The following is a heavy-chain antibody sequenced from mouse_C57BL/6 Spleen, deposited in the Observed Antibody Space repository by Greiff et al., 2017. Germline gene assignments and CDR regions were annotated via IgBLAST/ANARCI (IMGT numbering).Heavy chain of an antibody. D-gene: IGHD3-2*02. V-gene: IGHV5-16*01. CDR2: INYDGSST. CDR3: ARAHSSGYYFDY. J-gene: IGHJ2*01. CDR1: GFTFSDYY. Sequence: EVMLVESEGGLVQPGSSMKLSCTASGFTFSDYYMAWVRQVPEKGLEWVANINYDGSSTYYLDSLKSRFIISRDNAKNILYLQMSSLKSEDTATYYCARAHSSGYYFDYWGQGTTLTVSS.